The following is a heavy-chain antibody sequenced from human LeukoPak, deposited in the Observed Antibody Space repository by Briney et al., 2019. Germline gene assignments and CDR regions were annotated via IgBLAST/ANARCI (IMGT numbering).Heavy chain of an antibody. Sequence: RGSLRLSCAASGFTVSSFEMNWVRQAPGKGLQWVSYISSSGSTMQYADSVKGRFTITRDNAKNSLHLQMNSLRGEDTAVYYCARARSGHWWGAFDIWGQGTMVTVSS. CDR3: ARARSGHWWGAFDI. CDR1: GFTVSSFE. D-gene: IGHD1-26*01. CDR2: ISSSGSTM. J-gene: IGHJ3*02. V-gene: IGHV3-48*03.